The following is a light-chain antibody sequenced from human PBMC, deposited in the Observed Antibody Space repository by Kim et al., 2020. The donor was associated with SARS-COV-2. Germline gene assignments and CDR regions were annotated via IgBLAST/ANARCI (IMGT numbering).Light chain of an antibody. CDR3: QQRSNWPLT. Sequence: EIVLTQSPATLSLSPGERATLSCRASQSVGSYLAWYQQKPGQAPRLLIYDASNRATGIPARFSGSGSGTDFTLTISSLEPEDFAVYYCQQRSNWPLTFGGGTNVDIK. V-gene: IGKV3-11*01. CDR1: QSVGSY. CDR2: DAS. J-gene: IGKJ4*01.